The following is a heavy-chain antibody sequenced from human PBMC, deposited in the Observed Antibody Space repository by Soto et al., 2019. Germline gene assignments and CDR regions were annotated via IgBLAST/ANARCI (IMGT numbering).Heavy chain of an antibody. V-gene: IGHV4-59*01. CDR2: IYYSGST. CDR3: ARATTVTHYYYYYGMDV. J-gene: IGHJ6*02. CDR1: GGSIISYY. Sequence: SETLSLTCTVSGGSIISYYWSWIRQPPGKGLEWIGYIYYSGSTNYNPSLKSRVTISVDTSKNQFSLKLSSVTAADTAVYYCARATTVTHYYYYYGMDVWGQGTTVTVSS. D-gene: IGHD4-4*01.